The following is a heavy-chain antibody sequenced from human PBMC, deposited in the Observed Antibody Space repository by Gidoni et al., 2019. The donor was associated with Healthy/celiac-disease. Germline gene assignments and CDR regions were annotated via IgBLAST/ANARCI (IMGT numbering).Heavy chain of an antibody. D-gene: IGHD3-10*01. Sequence: EVQLVESGGGLVQPGRSLRLSCTASGFTFGAYAMSWGRQAPGKGLEWVGFIRSKAYGGTTEYAASVKGRFTISRDDSKSIAYLQMNSLKTEDTAVYYCTRAGVTMVQFSYMDVWGKGTTVTVSS. J-gene: IGHJ6*03. CDR2: IRSKAYGGTT. CDR3: TRAGVTMVQFSYMDV. CDR1: GFTFGAYA. V-gene: IGHV3-49*04.